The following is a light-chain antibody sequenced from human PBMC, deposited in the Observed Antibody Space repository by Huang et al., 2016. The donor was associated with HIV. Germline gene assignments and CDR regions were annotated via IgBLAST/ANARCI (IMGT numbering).Light chain of an antibody. CDR2: WAS. Sequence: DIVMTQSPDSLAVSLGARATISCKPSQSVLHSSNNRNYLAWYQQKAGQPPRLLIYWASTRESGVPDRFSGSGSGTDFALTISSLQAEDVAVYYCQQYYSVPRTFGQGTKVEIK. J-gene: IGKJ1*01. CDR3: QQYYSVPRT. V-gene: IGKV4-1*01. CDR1: QSVLHSSNNRNY.